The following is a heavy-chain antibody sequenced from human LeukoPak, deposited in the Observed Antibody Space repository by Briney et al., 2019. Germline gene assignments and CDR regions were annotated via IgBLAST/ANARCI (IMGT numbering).Heavy chain of an antibody. CDR2: ISYDGSNK. V-gene: IGHV3-30-3*01. D-gene: IGHD1-1*01. CDR1: GFTFSSYA. J-gene: IGHJ6*02. Sequence: GRSLRFSCAASGFTFSSYAMHWVRQAPGKGLEWVAVISYDGSNKYYADSVKGRFTISRDNSKNTLYLQMNSLRAEDTAVYYCARDLLERRGGIYYYYGMDVWGQGTTVTVSS. CDR3: ARDLLERRGGIYYYYGMDV.